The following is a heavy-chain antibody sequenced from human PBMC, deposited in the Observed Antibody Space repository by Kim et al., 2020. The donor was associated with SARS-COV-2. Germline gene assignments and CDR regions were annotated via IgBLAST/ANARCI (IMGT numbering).Heavy chain of an antibody. J-gene: IGHJ2*01. CDR3: ARPNLPIQLVPGWYFDL. CDR1: GGSISSSSYY. V-gene: IGHV4-39*01. Sequence: SETLSLTCTVSGGSISSSSYYWGWIRQPPGKGLEWIGSIYYSGSTYYNPSLKSRVTISVDTSKNQFSLKLSSVTAADTAVYYCARPNLPIQLVPGWYFDLWGRGTLVTVSS. D-gene: IGHD6-13*01. CDR2: IYYSGST.